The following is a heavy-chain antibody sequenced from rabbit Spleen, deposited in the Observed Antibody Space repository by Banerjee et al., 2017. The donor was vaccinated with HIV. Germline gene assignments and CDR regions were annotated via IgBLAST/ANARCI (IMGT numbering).Heavy chain of an antibody. CDR3: ARGTGTYYYKL. Sequence: QQQLEESGGGLVKPGGTLTLTCKASGLDFSSRAYMCWVRQAPGKGLELSACIYSDSGATCYASWVNGRFTISRSSSLNTVTLQMTSLTAADTATYFCARGTGTYYYKLWGQGSLVTVS. CDR1: GLDFSSRAY. D-gene: IGHD8-1*01. V-gene: IGHV1S43*01. CDR2: IYSDSGAT. J-gene: IGHJ3*01.